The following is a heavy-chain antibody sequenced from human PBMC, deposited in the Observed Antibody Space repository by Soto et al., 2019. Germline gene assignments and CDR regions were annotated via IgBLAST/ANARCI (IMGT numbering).Heavy chain of an antibody. Sequence: SETLSLTCAVYGGSFSGYYWSWVRQPPGKGLEWIGEINHSGSTNYNPSPKSRVTISVDTSKNQFSLKLSSVTAADTAVYYCARGPAHSSSWYREDYYYYYGMDVWGQGTTVTVSS. CDR2: INHSGST. V-gene: IGHV4-34*01. D-gene: IGHD6-13*01. J-gene: IGHJ6*02. CDR3: ARGPAHSSSWYREDYYYYYGMDV. CDR1: GGSFSGYY.